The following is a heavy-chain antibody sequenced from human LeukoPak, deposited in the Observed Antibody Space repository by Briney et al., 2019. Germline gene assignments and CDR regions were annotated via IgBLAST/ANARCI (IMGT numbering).Heavy chain of an antibody. D-gene: IGHD1-1*01. CDR3: ARDRNWNYVDY. V-gene: IGHV4-59*01. Sequence: SETLSLTCTVSGGSISSYYWSWIRQPPGKGLEWIGYIYYNGSTNYNPSLKSRVTISVDTSKNQFSLKLSSVTAADTAVYYCARDRNWNYVDYWGQGTLVTVSS. CDR1: GGSISSYY. CDR2: IYYNGST. J-gene: IGHJ4*02.